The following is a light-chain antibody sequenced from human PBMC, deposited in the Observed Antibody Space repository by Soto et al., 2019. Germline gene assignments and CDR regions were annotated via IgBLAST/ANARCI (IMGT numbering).Light chain of an antibody. CDR1: SSDVGGYNY. J-gene: IGLJ3*02. CDR3: SSYTAFSTWV. CDR2: EVS. Sequence: QSALTQPASVSGSPGQSITISCTGTSSDVGGYNYVSWYQQHPGKAPKLMIYEVSNRPSGVSNRFSGSKSGDTASLTISGLQAEDGADYYCSSYTAFSTWVFGGGTKLTV. V-gene: IGLV2-14*01.